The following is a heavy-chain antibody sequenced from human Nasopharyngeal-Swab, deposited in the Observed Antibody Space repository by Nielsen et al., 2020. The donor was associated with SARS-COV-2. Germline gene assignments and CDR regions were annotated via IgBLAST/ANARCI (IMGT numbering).Heavy chain of an antibody. D-gene: IGHD3/OR15-3a*01. CDR1: GFTFDDYA. CDR2: ISWNSGSI. CDR3: AKGDVDDYYYYGMDV. V-gene: IGHV3-9*01. Sequence: SLKISCAASGFTFDDYAMHWVRQAPGKGLEWVSGISWNSGSIGYADSVKGRFTISRDNAKNSLHLQMNSLRAEDTALYYCAKGDVDDYYYYGMDVWGQGTTVTVSS. J-gene: IGHJ6*02.